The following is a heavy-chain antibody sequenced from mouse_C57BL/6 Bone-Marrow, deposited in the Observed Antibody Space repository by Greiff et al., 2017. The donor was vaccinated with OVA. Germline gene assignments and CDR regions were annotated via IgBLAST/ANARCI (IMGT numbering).Heavy chain of an antibody. CDR1: GYTFTSYW. Sequence: QVQLQQPGAELVKPGASVTLSCKASGYTFTSYWMHWVKQRPGRGLEWIGRIDPTSGGTKYNEKFKSKATLTVDKPSSTAYMQLSSLTSEDAAVYYCAITTVPWCFDVWGTGTTVTVSS. D-gene: IGHD1-1*01. J-gene: IGHJ1*03. CDR3: AITTVPWCFDV. CDR2: IDPTSGGT. V-gene: IGHV1-72*01.